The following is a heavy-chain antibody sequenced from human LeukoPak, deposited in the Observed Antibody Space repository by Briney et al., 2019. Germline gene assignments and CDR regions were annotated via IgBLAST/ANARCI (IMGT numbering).Heavy chain of an antibody. V-gene: IGHV3-74*01. CDR2: IHYDGTYT. J-gene: IGHJ5*01. CDR1: GFTFSTYW. CDR3: ARGAEGHNYGELDS. D-gene: IGHD5-18*01. Sequence: GGSLRLSCAASGFTFSTYWMHWVRQIPGKGLVWLSRIHYDGTYTTYVDSVRGLFTISRDNTKSTLYLQMNSLRDDDTAVYYCARGAEGHNYGELDSWGQGTLVSVSS.